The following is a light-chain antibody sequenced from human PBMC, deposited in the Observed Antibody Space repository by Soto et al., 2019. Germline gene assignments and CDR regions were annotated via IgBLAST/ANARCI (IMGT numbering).Light chain of an antibody. V-gene: IGLV1-44*01. Sequence: QPVLTQPPSASGTPGQRVTISCSGSSSNIGSNTVNWYQQIPGTAPKLLIYSTDQRPSGVPDRFSGSKSGTSASLAISGLQSEDEADYYCAAWDDNLNGPVFGGGTQLTVL. CDR1: SSNIGSNT. CDR2: STD. J-gene: IGLJ7*01. CDR3: AAWDDNLNGPV.